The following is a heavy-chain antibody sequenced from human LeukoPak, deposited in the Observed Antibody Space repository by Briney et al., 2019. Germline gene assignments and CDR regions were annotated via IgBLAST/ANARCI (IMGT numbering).Heavy chain of an antibody. CDR2: IHTSGGT. Sequence: SETLSLTCTVSGGSISSSHWSWIRQPPGQGLEWIGNIHTSGGTNYSPSLKSRVTISLDTSRNQFSLKLSSVTAADTAVYYCARGRSTVVTPNYYYYYCMDVWGKGTTVTVS. CDR3: ARGRSTVVTPNYYYYYCMDV. CDR1: GGSISSSH. J-gene: IGHJ6*03. V-gene: IGHV4-4*09. D-gene: IGHD4-23*01.